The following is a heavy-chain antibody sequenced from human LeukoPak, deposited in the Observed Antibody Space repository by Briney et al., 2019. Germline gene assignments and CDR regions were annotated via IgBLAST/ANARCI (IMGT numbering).Heavy chain of an antibody. Sequence: GGSLRLSCAASGFTFSSYEMNWVRQAPGKGLEWVANIKQDGSEKYYVDSVKGRFTISRDNAKNSLYLQMNSLRAEDTAVYYCARYYGSGSYPDYWGQGTLVTVSS. CDR1: GFTFSSYE. D-gene: IGHD3-10*01. V-gene: IGHV3-7*01. CDR2: IKQDGSEK. J-gene: IGHJ4*02. CDR3: ARYYGSGSYPDY.